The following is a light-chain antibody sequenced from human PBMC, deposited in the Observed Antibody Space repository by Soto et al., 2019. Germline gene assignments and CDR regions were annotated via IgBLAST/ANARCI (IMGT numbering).Light chain of an antibody. Sequence: EIVLTQSPGTLSLSPGDRATLSCRASQSFSTSYLAWYQHKPGQAPRLLIYNTFTRATGIPDRFSSSGSGTDFTLTISRLEPEDFAVYYCQQYGGSPFTFGPGTKVDIK. CDR2: NTF. CDR1: QSFSTSY. CDR3: QQYGGSPFT. J-gene: IGKJ3*01. V-gene: IGKV3-20*01.